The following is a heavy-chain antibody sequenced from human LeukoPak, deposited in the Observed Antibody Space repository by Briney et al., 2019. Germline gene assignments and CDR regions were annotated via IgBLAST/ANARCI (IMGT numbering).Heavy chain of an antibody. V-gene: IGHV1-2*06. Sequence: ASVKVSCKASGYTFTGYYKHWVRQAPGQGLEWMGRINPNSGGTNYAQKFQGRVTMTRDTSISTAYMELSRLRSDDTAVYYCARDLMGALYYYGMDVWGQGTTVTVSS. CDR2: INPNSGGT. D-gene: IGHD1-26*01. J-gene: IGHJ6*02. CDR1: GYTFTGYY. CDR3: ARDLMGALYYYGMDV.